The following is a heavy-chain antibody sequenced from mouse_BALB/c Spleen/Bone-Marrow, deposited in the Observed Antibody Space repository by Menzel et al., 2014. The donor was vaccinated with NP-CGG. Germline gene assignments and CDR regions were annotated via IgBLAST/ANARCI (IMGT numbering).Heavy chain of an antibody. CDR2: INPSTGYT. Sequence: VQLVESGAELAKPGASVKMSCKASGYTFTNYWMHWVKQRPGQGLEWIGYINPSTGYTEYNQKFKDKATLTADKSSSTAYVQLSSLTSEDSAVYYCARIYYYGRDYWGQGTTLTVSS. CDR1: GYTFTNYW. J-gene: IGHJ2*01. CDR3: ARIYYYGRDY. V-gene: IGHV1-7*01. D-gene: IGHD1-1*01.